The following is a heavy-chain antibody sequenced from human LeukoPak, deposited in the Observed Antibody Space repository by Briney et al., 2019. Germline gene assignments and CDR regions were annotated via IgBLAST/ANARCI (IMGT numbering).Heavy chain of an antibody. CDR1: GGSVSSGTYY. J-gene: IGHJ3*02. V-gene: IGHV4-61*01. D-gene: IGHD3-10*01. CDR3: ARVEWFGELSPFDI. Sequence: SETLSLTCTVSGGSVSSGTYYWSWLRQPPGEGLEWIGYIYYSGSTNYNPSLKSRVTISVDTSKNQFSLKLSSVTAADTAVYDCARVEWFGELSPFDIWGQGTMVTVSS. CDR2: IYYSGST.